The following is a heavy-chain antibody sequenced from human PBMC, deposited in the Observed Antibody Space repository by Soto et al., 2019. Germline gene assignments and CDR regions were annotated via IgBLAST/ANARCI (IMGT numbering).Heavy chain of an antibody. V-gene: IGHV3-30-3*01. Sequence: QVLLVESGGGVVQPGRSLRLSCAASEFTFSTYPMHWVRQAPGKGLEWVAVISYDETNKYYADSVKGRFTISRDNSKNTLYLQMTSLRADDPAVYYCARGASDFWGGYPEIHYFDYWGQGTLVTVSS. CDR3: ARGASDFWGGYPEIHYFDY. J-gene: IGHJ4*02. D-gene: IGHD3-3*01. CDR1: EFTFSTYP. CDR2: ISYDETNK.